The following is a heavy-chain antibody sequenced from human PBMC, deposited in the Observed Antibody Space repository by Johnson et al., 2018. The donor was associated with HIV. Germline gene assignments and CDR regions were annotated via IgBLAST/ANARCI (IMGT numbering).Heavy chain of an antibody. CDR2: INWSGGST. V-gene: IGHV3-20*01. J-gene: IGHJ3*02. D-gene: IGHD1-26*01. CDR3: ARDLVGGSYLLGAFDI. Sequence: VQLVESGGGVVRPGGSLRLSCAASGFTFDDYGMSWVRQAPGKGLEWVSGINWSGGSTAYADSVKGRFTISRDNSKNTLYLQMNSLRAEDTAVYNCARDLVGGSYLLGAFDIWGQGTMVTVSS. CDR1: GFTFDDYG.